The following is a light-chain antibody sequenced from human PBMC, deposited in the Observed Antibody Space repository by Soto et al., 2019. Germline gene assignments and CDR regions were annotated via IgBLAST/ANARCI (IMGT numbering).Light chain of an antibody. Sequence: VVMTQTPLSLYVTPGQPASISCRSSQSLLHSNGYNYLDWYLQKSGQSPQVLIYLGSNRASGVPGKFSGSGSGTDFTLKISRVEAEDVGIYYCMQALQTPITFGQGTRLEIK. J-gene: IGKJ5*01. CDR1: QSLLHSNGYNY. CDR2: LGS. V-gene: IGKV2-28*01. CDR3: MQALQTPIT.